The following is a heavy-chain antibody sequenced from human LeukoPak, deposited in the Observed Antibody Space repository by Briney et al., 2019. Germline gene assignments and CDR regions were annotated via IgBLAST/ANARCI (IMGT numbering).Heavy chain of an antibody. CDR1: GFTSSSYN. CDR2: ITSGGSYI. CDR3: ARETSYCSGGSCYYGMDV. J-gene: IGHJ6*02. D-gene: IGHD2-15*01. Sequence: GGSLRLSCAASGFTSSSYNMNWVRQAPGKGLEWVSSITSGGSYIYYPDSVKGRFTISRDNAKNSLYLQMNSLRAEDTAVYYCARETSYCSGGSCYYGMDVWGQGTTVTVSS. V-gene: IGHV3-21*01.